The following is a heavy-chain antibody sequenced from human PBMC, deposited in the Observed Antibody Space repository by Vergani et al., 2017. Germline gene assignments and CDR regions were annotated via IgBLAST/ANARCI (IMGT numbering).Heavy chain of an antibody. Sequence: QVQLRESGPGLVKPSETLSLSCTMSGYSVTSGYYWAWIRQTAAKGLEWIGSAYHSGATYYNPSLESRVTILLDTSRKQFFLRLNSVTAADTAVYYCAGGNDHGTYNPPLDPWGPGTRVTVSS. D-gene: IGHD4/OR15-4a*01. CDR1: GYSVTSGYY. CDR3: AGGNDHGTYNPPLDP. V-gene: IGHV4-38-2*02. CDR2: AYHSGAT. J-gene: IGHJ5*02.